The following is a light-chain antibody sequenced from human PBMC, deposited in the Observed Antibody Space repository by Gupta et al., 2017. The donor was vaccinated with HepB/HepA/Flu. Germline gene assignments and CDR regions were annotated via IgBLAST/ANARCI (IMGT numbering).Light chain of an antibody. CDR1: SGINVGTYR. J-gene: IGLJ2*01. CDR2: YKSESEK. CDR3: MIWNNSAVV. Sequence: QAVLTQPSSLSASPGASASLPCTLRSGINVGTYRIYWYQQKPGSPPLYLLGYKSESEKQQGSGVPSRFSGSKDASANAGILLISGLQAEDEADYYCMIWNNSAVVFGGGTKLTVL. V-gene: IGLV5-45*02.